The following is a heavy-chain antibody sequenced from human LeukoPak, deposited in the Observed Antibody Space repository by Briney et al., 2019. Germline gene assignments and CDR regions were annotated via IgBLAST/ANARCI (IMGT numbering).Heavy chain of an antibody. CDR3: ARVLTGYSSGWYNAFDI. CDR2: TYYRSKWYN. Sequence: SQTLSLTCAISGDSVCSNSAAWNWIRQSPSRGLEWLGRTYYRSKWYNDYAVSVKSRITINPDTSKNQFSLQLNSVTPEDTAVYYCARVLTGYSSGWYNAFDIWGQGTMVTVSS. J-gene: IGHJ3*02. V-gene: IGHV6-1*01. CDR1: GDSVCSNSAA. D-gene: IGHD6-19*01.